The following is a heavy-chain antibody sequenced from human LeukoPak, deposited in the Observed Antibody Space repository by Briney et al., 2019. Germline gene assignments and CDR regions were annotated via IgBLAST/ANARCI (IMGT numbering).Heavy chain of an antibody. CDR3: ARGVVVAANREFDP. Sequence: SETLSLTCTVSGGSISSYYWSWIRQPPGKGLEWIGYIYYTGSTNYNPSLKSRVTISVDTSKNQFSLKLSSVTAADTAVYYCARGVVVAANREFDPWGQGTLVTVSS. D-gene: IGHD2-15*01. J-gene: IGHJ5*02. CDR1: GGSISSYY. CDR2: IYYTGST. V-gene: IGHV4-59*01.